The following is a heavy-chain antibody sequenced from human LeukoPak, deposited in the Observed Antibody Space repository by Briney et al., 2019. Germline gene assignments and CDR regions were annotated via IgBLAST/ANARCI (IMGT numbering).Heavy chain of an antibody. V-gene: IGHV3-74*03. D-gene: IGHD3-16*01. CDR2: INEDASTI. J-gene: IGHJ4*02. Sequence: GGSLRLSCVASGFALSRYWMHWVRQVPGKGLEWVSRINEDASTITYADSVKGRFTISRDNAKNTLYLQMNSLRAEDTAVYFCVRDLILVWTPGDDFDHWGQGTLVTVSS. CDR3: VRDLILVWTPGDDFDH. CDR1: GFALSRYW.